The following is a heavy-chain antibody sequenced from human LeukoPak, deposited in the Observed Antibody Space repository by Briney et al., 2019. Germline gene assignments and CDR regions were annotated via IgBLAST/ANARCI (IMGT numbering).Heavy chain of an antibody. CDR3: ASQVVTGY. J-gene: IGHJ4*02. Sequence: GGSLRLSCAASGFTFSSYGMNWVRQAPGKGLEWVSSISSSSSYIYYADSVRGRFTISRDNAKNSLYLQMNSLRDEDTAVYYCASQVVTGYWGQGTLVTVSS. CDR1: GFTFSSYG. V-gene: IGHV3-21*01. CDR2: ISSSSSYI. D-gene: IGHD3-22*01.